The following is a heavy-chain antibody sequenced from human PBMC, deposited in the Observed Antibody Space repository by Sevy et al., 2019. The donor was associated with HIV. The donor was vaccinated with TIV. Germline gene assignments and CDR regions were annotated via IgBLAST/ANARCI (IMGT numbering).Heavy chain of an antibody. J-gene: IGHJ4*02. Sequence: GGSLRLSCVASGFTFDNYWMQWVRQAPGKGLEWVANIRQDGNEIYYADSVKGRFTISRDNAKESLYLQMSNLRAEDTAVYYCARAVISDWYQSFDYWGQGTLVTVSS. V-gene: IGHV3-7*01. CDR2: IRQDGNEI. CDR3: ARAVISDWYQSFDY. CDR1: GFTFDNYW. D-gene: IGHD6-19*01.